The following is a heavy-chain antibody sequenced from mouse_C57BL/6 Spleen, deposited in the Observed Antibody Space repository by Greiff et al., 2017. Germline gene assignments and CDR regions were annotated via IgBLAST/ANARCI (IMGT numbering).Heavy chain of an antibody. Sequence: VQLQQSGAELMKPGASVKLSCKATGYTFTGYWIEWVKQRPGHGLEWIGEILPGRGSTNYNEKFKGKATFTADTSSNTAYMQLSSLTTEDSAIYYCARVLRGGYYAMDYWGQGTSVTVSS. D-gene: IGHD1-1*01. CDR3: ARVLRGGYYAMDY. V-gene: IGHV1-9*01. J-gene: IGHJ4*01. CDR2: ILPGRGST. CDR1: GYTFTGYW.